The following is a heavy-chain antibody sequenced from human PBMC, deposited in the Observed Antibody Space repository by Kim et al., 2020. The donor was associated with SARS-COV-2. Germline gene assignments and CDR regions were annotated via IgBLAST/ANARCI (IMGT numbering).Heavy chain of an antibody. J-gene: IGHJ6*02. CDR2: INPSGGST. CDR3: AREMDSSGYYRYYYYYGMDV. Sequence: ASVKVSCKASGYTFTSYYMHWVRQAPGQGLEWMGIINPSGGSTSYAQKFQGRVTMTRDTSTSTVYMELSSLRSEDTAVYYCAREMDSSGYYRYYYYYGMDVWGQGTTVTVSS. V-gene: IGHV1-46*01. CDR1: GYTFTSYY. D-gene: IGHD3-22*01.